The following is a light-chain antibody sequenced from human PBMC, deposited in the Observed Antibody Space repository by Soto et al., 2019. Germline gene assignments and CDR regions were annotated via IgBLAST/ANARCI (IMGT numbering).Light chain of an antibody. CDR2: AAS. J-gene: IGKJ4*01. V-gene: IGKV1-16*01. CDR1: QGIRHQ. Sequence: DIQVTQSPSSLSASVGDRVTIACQTSQGIRHQLAWFQLKPGKAPKSLIYAASSLQSGVPSRLSDSGCERDFTLTISSLQPEDFATYSCQQYNAYPLTFGEGTKVKIK. CDR3: QQYNAYPLT.